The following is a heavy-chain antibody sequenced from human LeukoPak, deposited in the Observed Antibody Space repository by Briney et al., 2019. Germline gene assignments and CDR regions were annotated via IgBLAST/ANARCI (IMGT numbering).Heavy chain of an antibody. J-gene: IGHJ4*02. CDR1: GGSISSSSYY. D-gene: IGHD3-16*02. CDR2: IYYTGST. V-gene: IGHV4-39*01. Sequence: PSETLSLTCTVSGGSISSSSYYWGWIRQPPGKGLEWIGSIYYTGSTYYNPSLKSRVSISVDTSKNQFSLKVSSVTAADTAVYYCARGNYDYVWGSYRPYFDYWGQGTLVTVSS. CDR3: ARGNYDYVWGSYRPYFDY.